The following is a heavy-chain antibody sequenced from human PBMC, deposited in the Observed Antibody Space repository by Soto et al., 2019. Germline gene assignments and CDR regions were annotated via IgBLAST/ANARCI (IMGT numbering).Heavy chain of an antibody. V-gene: IGHV4-34*01. CDR2: INHSGST. J-gene: IGHJ5*02. D-gene: IGHD2-15*01. CDR3: AIVVAATRGFDP. Sequence: QVQLQQWGAGLLKPSETLSLTCAVYGGSFSGYYWSWIRQPPGKGLEWIGEINHSGSTNYNPSLKSRVTISVDTSKNPFSLKLSSVTAADTAVYYCAIVVAATRGFDPWGQGTLVTVSS. CDR1: GGSFSGYY.